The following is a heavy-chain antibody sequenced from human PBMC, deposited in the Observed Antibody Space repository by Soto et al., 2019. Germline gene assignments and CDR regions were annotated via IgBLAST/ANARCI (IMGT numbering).Heavy chain of an antibody. CDR3: AIEVWGRGGYYLDS. J-gene: IGHJ4*02. CDR2: IITVFGTT. CDR1: GGTFNSFG. V-gene: IGHV1-69*01. D-gene: IGHD7-27*01. Sequence: QVHVVQSGAEVKKPGSSVKVTCKAFGGTFNSFGINWVRQAPGQGLEWMGGIITVFGTTKYAQKFRDRVTLVADGSTSTSYMELSSLISDDTAVYYWAIEVWGRGGYYLDSWGQGPLVTVSS.